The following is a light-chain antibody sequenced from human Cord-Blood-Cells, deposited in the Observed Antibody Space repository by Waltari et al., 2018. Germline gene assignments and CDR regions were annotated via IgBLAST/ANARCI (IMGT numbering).Light chain of an antibody. J-gene: IGLJ1*01. Sequence: QSVLPQPPSVSAAPGQQVTISCSGSSSNIGNNYVSWYQQLPGTAPKLLIYDNNKRPAGIPDLFPGSKSGTSATLGITGLQTGDEAYYYCGTWDSSLSSYVFGTGTKVTVL. V-gene: IGLV1-51*01. CDR1: SSNIGNNY. CDR3: GTWDSSLSSYV. CDR2: DNN.